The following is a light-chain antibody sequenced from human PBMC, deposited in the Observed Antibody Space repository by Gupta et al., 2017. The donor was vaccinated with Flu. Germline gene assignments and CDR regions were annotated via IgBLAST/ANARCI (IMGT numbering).Light chain of an antibody. CDR2: EVS. V-gene: IGLV2-14*01. J-gene: IGLJ2*01. CDR1: SSDIGGFTC. CDR3: SSYTANGTVI. Sequence: QSALTQPALVSGSPEQSITSSCTGSSSDIGGFTCFSCYQQHPGKAPKLMIYEVSDRPLGVTKRFSASKTGNPSSLTISRLQAEDEADYHCSSYTANGTVIFGGGTKVTVL.